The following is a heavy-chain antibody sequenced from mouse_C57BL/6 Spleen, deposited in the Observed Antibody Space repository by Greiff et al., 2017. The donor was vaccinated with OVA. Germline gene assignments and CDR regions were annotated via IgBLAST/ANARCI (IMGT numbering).Heavy chain of an antibody. D-gene: IGHD1-1*01. CDR2: ISSGSSTI. V-gene: IGHV5-17*01. Sequence: VQLQQSGGGLVKPGGSLKLSCAASGFTFSDYGMHWVRQAPEKGLEWVAYISSGSSTIYYADTVKGRFTISRDNAKNTLFLQMTSLRSEDTAMYYCARNYYGSWYAMDYWGQGTSVTVSS. CDR3: ARNYYGSWYAMDY. CDR1: GFTFSDYG. J-gene: IGHJ4*01.